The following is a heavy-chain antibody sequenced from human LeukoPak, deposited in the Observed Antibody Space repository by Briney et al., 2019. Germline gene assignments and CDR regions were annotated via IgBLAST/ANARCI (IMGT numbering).Heavy chain of an antibody. J-gene: IGHJ3*02. Sequence: GSLRLSCAASGFTFSSYGMHWVRQAPGKGLEWVAFIRYDGSNKYYADSVKGRFTISRDDSKNTLYLQMNSLRAEDTAVYYCERASYNWNAPDAFDIWGQGTMVTVSS. CDR3: ERASYNWNAPDAFDI. V-gene: IGHV3-30*02. D-gene: IGHD1-1*01. CDR1: GFTFSSYG. CDR2: IRYDGSNK.